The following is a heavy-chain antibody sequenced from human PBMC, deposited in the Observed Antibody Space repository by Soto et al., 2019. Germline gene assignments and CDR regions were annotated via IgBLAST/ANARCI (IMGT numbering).Heavy chain of an antibody. D-gene: IGHD3-22*01. V-gene: IGHV1-18*04. CDR1: GYTFTSYN. CDR3: ASEFITRRVFED. Sequence: QVPLVQSGAEVKKPGASVKVSCKASGYTFTSYNIDWVRQAPGQGLEWMGWISTYNGNTYYAQKLQGRVTMTTDTSTSTAYMELRSLRSDDTAVYFCASEFITRRVFEDWGQGTLVTVSS. J-gene: IGHJ4*02. CDR2: ISTYNGNT.